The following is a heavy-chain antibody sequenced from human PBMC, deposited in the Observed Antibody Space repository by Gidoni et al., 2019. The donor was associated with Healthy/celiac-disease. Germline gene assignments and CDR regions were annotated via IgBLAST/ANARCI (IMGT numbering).Heavy chain of an antibody. J-gene: IGHJ3*02. Sequence: EVQLVESGGGLVKPGGSLRLSCAASGFTFSSYSMNWVRQAPGKGLEWVSSISSSSSYIYYADSAKGRFTISRDNAKNSLYLQMNSLRAEDTAVYYCARLSMDAFDIWGQGTMVTVSS. D-gene: IGHD3-16*02. CDR3: ARLSMDAFDI. V-gene: IGHV3-21*01. CDR1: GFTFSSYS. CDR2: ISSSSSYI.